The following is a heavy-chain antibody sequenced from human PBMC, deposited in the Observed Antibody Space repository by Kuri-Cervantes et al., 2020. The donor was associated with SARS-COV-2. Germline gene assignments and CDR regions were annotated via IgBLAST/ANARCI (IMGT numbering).Heavy chain of an antibody. D-gene: IGHD6-13*01. CDR1: GGSISSYY. CDR2: INHSGST. CDR3: ASIYSSSWPDAFDI. J-gene: IGHJ3*02. Sequence: SETLSLTCTVSGGSISSYYWSWIRQPPGKGLEWIGEINHSGSTNYNPSLKSRVTISVDTSKNQFSLKLSSVTAADTAVYYCASIYSSSWPDAFDIWGQGTRVTVSS. V-gene: IGHV4-34*01.